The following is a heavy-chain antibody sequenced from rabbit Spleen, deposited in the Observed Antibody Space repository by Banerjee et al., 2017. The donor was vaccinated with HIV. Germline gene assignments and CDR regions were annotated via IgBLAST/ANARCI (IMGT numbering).Heavy chain of an antibody. CDR1: GFSFSSSY. CDR2: IYAGSSGST. J-gene: IGHJ4*01. CDR3: ARDLASVVGWNFNL. D-gene: IGHD3-1*01. V-gene: IGHV1S40*01. Sequence: QSLEESGGGLVQPEGSLTLTCTASGFSFSSSYMCWVRQAPGKGLEWIACIYAGSSGSTYYASWAKGRFTISKTSSTTVTLQMTSLTAADTATYFCARDLASVVGWNFNLWGQGTLVTVS.